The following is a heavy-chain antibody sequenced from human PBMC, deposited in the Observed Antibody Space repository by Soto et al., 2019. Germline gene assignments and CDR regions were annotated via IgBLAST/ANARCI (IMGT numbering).Heavy chain of an antibody. Sequence: PSETLSLTCAVYGGSFSGYYWSWIRQPPGKGLEWIGEINHSGSTNYNPSLKSRVTISVDTSKNQFSLKLSSVTAADTAVYYCAREDMVRANYYYYYGMDVWGQGTTVTVSS. J-gene: IGHJ6*02. CDR2: INHSGST. D-gene: IGHD3-10*01. CDR3: AREDMVRANYYYYYGMDV. V-gene: IGHV4-34*01. CDR1: GGSFSGYY.